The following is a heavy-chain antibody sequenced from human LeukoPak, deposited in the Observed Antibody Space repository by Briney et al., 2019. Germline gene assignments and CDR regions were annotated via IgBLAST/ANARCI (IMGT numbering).Heavy chain of an antibody. J-gene: IGHJ4*02. CDR1: GFTFSDYY. Sequence: PGGSLRLSCAAPGFTFSDYYMSWIRQAPGTGLEWVSYISSSGSTIYYADSVKGRFTISRDNAKNSLYLQMNSLRAEDTAVYYCARWTAAPAGGYFDYWGQGTLVTVSS. CDR2: ISSSGSTI. V-gene: IGHV3-11*01. CDR3: ARWTAAPAGGYFDY. D-gene: IGHD1-14*01.